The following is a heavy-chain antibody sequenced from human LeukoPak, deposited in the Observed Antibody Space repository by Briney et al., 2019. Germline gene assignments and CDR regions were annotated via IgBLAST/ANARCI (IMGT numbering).Heavy chain of an antibody. Sequence: PGGSLRLSCAASGFTFDDYAMHWVRQAPGKGLEWVSGISWNSGSIGYADSVKGRFTISRDNAKNSLYLQMNSLRAEDTALYYCAKAHYGYDYGDFCDYWGQGTLATVSS. D-gene: IGHD4-17*01. J-gene: IGHJ4*02. CDR1: GFTFDDYA. V-gene: IGHV3-9*01. CDR2: ISWNSGSI. CDR3: AKAHYGYDYGDFCDY.